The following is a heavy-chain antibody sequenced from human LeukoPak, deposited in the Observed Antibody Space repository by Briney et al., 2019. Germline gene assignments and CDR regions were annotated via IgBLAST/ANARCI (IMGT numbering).Heavy chain of an antibody. CDR3: ARSPGGDGYNFDY. D-gene: IGHD5-24*01. V-gene: IGHV1-69*05. J-gene: IGHJ4*02. Sequence: SVKVSCKASGYTFTSYDINWVRQATGQGLEWMGGIIPIFGTANYAQKFQGRVTITTDESTSTAYMELSSLRSEDTAVYYCARSPGGDGYNFDYWGQGTLVTVSS. CDR1: GYTFTSYD. CDR2: IIPIFGTA.